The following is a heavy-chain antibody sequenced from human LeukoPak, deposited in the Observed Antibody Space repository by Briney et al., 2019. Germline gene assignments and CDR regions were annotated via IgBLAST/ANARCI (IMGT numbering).Heavy chain of an antibody. CDR1: GSTFSSYW. CDR2: IYPDDSDT. CDR3: AWSRIAARPYFDY. Sequence: GESLQISCQGSGSTFSSYWIGWVRQMPGKGLEWMGIIYPDDSDTRYSPSFQGQVTISADKSISTAYLQWSSLKASDTAMYYCAWSRIAARPYFDYWGQGTLVTVSS. J-gene: IGHJ4*02. D-gene: IGHD6-6*01. V-gene: IGHV5-51*01.